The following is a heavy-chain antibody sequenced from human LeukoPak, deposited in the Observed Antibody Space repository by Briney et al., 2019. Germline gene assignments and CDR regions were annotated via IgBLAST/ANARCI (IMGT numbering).Heavy chain of an antibody. CDR2: ISSSGSTI. V-gene: IGHV3-11*01. D-gene: IGHD5-18*01. CDR3: ARDEGYSYGPFSFDY. CDR1: GFIFSDYY. J-gene: IGHJ4*02. Sequence: GGSLRLSCAASGFIFSDYYMSWIRQAPGKGLEWVSYISSSGSTIYYADSVKGRFTISRDNAKNSLYLQMNSLRAEDTAVHYCARDEGYSYGPFSFDYWGQGTLVTVSS.